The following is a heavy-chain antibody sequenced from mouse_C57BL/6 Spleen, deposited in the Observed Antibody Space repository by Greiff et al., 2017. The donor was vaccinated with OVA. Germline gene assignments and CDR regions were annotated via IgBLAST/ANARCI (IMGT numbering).Heavy chain of an antibody. D-gene: IGHD4-1*01. Sequence: VQLQQSGTVLARPGASVKMSCKTSGYTFTSYWMHWVKQRPGQGLEWIWAIYPGNSDTSYNQKFKGKAKLTSVTSASTAYMELSSLTNEDSAVYYCTEQTGTAFAYWGQGTLVTVSA. CDR1: GYTFTSYW. CDR2: IYPGNSDT. J-gene: IGHJ3*01. V-gene: IGHV1-5*01. CDR3: TEQTGTAFAY.